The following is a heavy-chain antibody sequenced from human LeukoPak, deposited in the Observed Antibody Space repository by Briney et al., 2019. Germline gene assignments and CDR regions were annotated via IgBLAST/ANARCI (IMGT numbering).Heavy chain of an antibody. CDR1: GFTFSSYS. CDR3: AKDQEAGNNYYYYGMDV. CDR2: ISSSSSYI. Sequence: GGSLRLSCAASGFTFSSYSMNWVRQAPGKGLEWVSSISSSSSYIYYADSVKGRFTISRDNAKNSLYLQMNSLRAEDTAVYYCAKDQEAGNNYYYYGMDVWGQGTTVTVSS. D-gene: IGHD1-1*01. V-gene: IGHV3-21*01. J-gene: IGHJ6*02.